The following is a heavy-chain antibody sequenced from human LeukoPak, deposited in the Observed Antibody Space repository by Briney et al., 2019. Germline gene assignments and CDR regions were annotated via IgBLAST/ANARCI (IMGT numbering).Heavy chain of an antibody. CDR2: ISGSGGST. CDR3: AQVRTGYYYFNLDY. J-gene: IGHJ4*02. Sequence: GGSLRLSCAASGLTFSSNAMSCVRQAPGKGLEGVSSISGSGGSTYYGDSVEGRFTISRDNTKKNVYMQMHSLRAEDTAAYYCAQVRTGYYYFNLDYWGQGTLVTVSS. V-gene: IGHV3-23*01. D-gene: IGHD3-22*01. CDR1: GLTFSSNA.